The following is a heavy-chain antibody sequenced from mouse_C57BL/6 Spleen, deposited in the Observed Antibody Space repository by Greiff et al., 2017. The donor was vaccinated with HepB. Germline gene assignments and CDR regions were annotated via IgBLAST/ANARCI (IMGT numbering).Heavy chain of an antibody. Sequence: EVQLVESGGGLVQPGGSLKLSCAASGFTFSDYGMAWVRQAPRKGPEWVAFISNLAYSIYYADTVTGRFTISRENAKNTLYLEMSSLRSEDTAMYYCARDDYDGAWFAYWGQGTLVTVSA. V-gene: IGHV5-15*01. CDR3: ARDDYDGAWFAY. J-gene: IGHJ3*01. CDR1: GFTFSDYG. D-gene: IGHD2-4*01. CDR2: ISNLAYSI.